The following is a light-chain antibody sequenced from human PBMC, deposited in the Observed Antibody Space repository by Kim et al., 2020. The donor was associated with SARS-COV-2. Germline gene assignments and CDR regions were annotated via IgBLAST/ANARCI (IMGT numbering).Light chain of an antibody. CDR2: DVN. CDR3: SSYSSSNTVV. Sequence: QSALTQPPSASGSPGQSVTISCTGTISDLGGYNYVSWYQQHPGKAPKLMIYDVNKRPSGVPDRFSGSKSGNTASLTISGLQAEDEAEYYCSSYSSSNTVVFGGGTQLTVL. CDR1: ISDLGGYNY. J-gene: IGLJ2*01. V-gene: IGLV2-8*01.